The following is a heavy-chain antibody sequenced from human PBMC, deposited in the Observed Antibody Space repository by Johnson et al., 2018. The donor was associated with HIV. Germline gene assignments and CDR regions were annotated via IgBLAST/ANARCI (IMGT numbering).Heavy chain of an antibody. Sequence: VQLVESGGGVVQPGGSLRLSCAASGFTFSSYDMHWVRQVTRKGLEWVSAIGTACDTYYPGSVKGRFTNSRENAKDSLYLQMNSLRAGDTAVYYCARIAARGAFDIWGQGTMVTVSS. V-gene: IGHV3-13*01. J-gene: IGHJ3*02. CDR3: ARIAARGAFDI. CDR1: GFTFSSYD. D-gene: IGHD6-13*01. CDR2: IGTACDT.